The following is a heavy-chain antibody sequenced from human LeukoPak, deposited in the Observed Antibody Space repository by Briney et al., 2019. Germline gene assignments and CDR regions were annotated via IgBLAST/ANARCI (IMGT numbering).Heavy chain of an antibody. CDR3: ARQDYCSSTSCYGMDV. V-gene: IGHV4-39*01. D-gene: IGHD2-2*01. Sequence: SETLSLTCTVSGGSVTSGSYYWSWIRQPPGEGLEWIGSIYYSGSTYYNPSLKSRVTISVDTSKNQFSLKLSSVTAADTAVYYCARQDYCSSTSCYGMDVWGQGTTVTVSS. J-gene: IGHJ6*02. CDR2: IYYSGST. CDR1: GGSVTSGSYY.